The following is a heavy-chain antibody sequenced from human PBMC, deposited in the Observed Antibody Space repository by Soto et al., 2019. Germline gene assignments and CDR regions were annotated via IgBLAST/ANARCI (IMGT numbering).Heavy chain of an antibody. J-gene: IGHJ5*02. CDR3: ARQDWNYNWYDL. D-gene: IGHD1-7*01. Sequence: GAPVKVSCKASGYIFISYGISWVRPAPGQGLERMGWISAHNGNTNYAQTLQGRGTMTTETSTSTAYMEVRSLRSGDTAVYCCARQDWNYNWYDLWGQGTLVTVSS. CDR1: GYIFISYG. CDR2: ISAHNGNT. V-gene: IGHV1-18*01.